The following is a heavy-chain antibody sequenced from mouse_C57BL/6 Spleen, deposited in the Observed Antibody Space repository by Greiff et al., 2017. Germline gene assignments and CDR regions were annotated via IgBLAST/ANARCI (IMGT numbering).Heavy chain of an antibody. CDR3: ARGYYSNHWYFDV. Sequence: QVTLKESGAELVKPGASVKMSCKASGYTFTTYPIEWMKQNHGKSLEWIGNFHPYNDDTKYNEKFKGKATLTVEKSSSTVYLELSRLTSDDSAVYYCARGYYSNHWYFDVWGTGTTVTVAS. D-gene: IGHD2-5*01. CDR1: GYTFTTYP. J-gene: IGHJ1*03. V-gene: IGHV1-47*01. CDR2: FHPYNDDT.